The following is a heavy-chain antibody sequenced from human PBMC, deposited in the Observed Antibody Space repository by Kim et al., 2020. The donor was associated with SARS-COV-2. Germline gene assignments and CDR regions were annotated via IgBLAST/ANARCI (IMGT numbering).Heavy chain of an antibody. CDR3: ARDPHYYGSGYYYYYGMDV. J-gene: IGHJ6*02. CDR1: GFTVSSNY. Sequence: GGSLRLSCAASGFTVSSNYMSWVRQAPGKGLEWVSVIYSGGSTYYADSVKGRFTISRDNSKNTLYLQMNSLRAEDTAVYYCARDPHYYGSGYYYYYGMDVWGQGTTVTVSS. D-gene: IGHD3-10*01. CDR2: IYSGGST. V-gene: IGHV3-53*01.